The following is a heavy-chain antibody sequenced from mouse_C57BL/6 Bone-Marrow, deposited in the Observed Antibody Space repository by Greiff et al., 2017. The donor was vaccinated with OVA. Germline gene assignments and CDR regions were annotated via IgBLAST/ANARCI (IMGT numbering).Heavy chain of an antibody. V-gene: IGHV1-69*01. D-gene: IGHD1-1*01. Sequence: VQLQQPGAELVMPGASVKLSCKASGYTFTSYWMHWVKQRPGQGLEWIREIDPSDSYTNYNQKFKGKSTLTVDKSSSTAYMQLSSLTSEDSAVYYCARWDYYGTFDYWGQGTTLTVSS. CDR2: IDPSDSYT. CDR1: GYTFTSYW. J-gene: IGHJ2*01. CDR3: ARWDYYGTFDY.